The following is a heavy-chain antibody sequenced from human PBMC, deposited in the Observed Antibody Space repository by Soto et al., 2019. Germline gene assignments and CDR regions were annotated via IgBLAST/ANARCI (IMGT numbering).Heavy chain of an antibody. Sequence: SQSRSLTGAMSGSSGAKNSVAGDWIRQSPSRGLEWLGRTYYRSKWYNDYAVSVKSRITINPDTSKNQFSLQLNSVTPEDTAVYYCARANWNYGGDYSAQNFDYWGQGTLVTVSS. V-gene: IGHV6-1*01. D-gene: IGHD1-7*01. CDR3: ARANWNYGGDYSAQNFDY. J-gene: IGHJ4*02. CDR1: GSSGAKNSVA. CDR2: TYYRSKWYN.